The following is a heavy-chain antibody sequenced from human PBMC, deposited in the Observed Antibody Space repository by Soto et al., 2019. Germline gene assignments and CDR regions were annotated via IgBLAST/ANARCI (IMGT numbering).Heavy chain of an antibody. CDR3: TTLSGRVVVVAATTYYYYGMDV. Sequence: PGGSLRLSCAASGFTFSNAWMSWVRQAPGKGLEWVGRSKSKTDGGTTDYAAPVKGRFTISRDDSKNTLYLQMNSLKTEDTAVYYCTTLSGRVVVVAATTYYYYGMDVWGQGTTVTVSS. D-gene: IGHD2-15*01. CDR2: SKSKTDGGTT. CDR1: GFTFSNAW. V-gene: IGHV3-15*01. J-gene: IGHJ6*02.